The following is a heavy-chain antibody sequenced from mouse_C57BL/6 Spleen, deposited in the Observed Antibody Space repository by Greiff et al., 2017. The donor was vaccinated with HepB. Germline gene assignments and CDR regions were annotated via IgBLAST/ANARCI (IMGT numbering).Heavy chain of an antibody. D-gene: IGHD1-1*01. V-gene: IGHV1-42*01. CDR1: GYSFTGYY. CDR2: INPSTGGT. Sequence: VQLQQSGPELVKPGASVKISCKASGYSFTGYYMNWVKQSPEKSLEWIGEINPSTGGTTYNQKFKAKATLTVDKSSSTAYMQLKSLTSEDSAVYYCARRGNYYGSRYFDVWGTGTTVTVSS. J-gene: IGHJ1*03. CDR3: ARRGNYYGSRYFDV.